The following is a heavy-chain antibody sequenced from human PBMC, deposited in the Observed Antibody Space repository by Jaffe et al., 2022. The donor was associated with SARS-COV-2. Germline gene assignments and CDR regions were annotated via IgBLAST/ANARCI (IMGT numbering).Heavy chain of an antibody. Sequence: EVQLVESGGGLVKPGGSLRLSCTASGLTVTNVWMSWVRQAPGKGLEWVGRIKSKGDGGTTDYGAPVKGRFSIFRDESRNTMYLHMNSLRTEDTATYYCRFVAAADTVYWGQGTLVTVSS. D-gene: IGHD6-13*01. J-gene: IGHJ4*02. CDR2: IKSKGDGGTT. CDR3: RFVAAADTVY. CDR1: GLTVTNVW. V-gene: IGHV3-15*01.